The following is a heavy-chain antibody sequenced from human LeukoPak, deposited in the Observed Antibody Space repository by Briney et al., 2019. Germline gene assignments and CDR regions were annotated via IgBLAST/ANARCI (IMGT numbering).Heavy chain of an antibody. J-gene: IGHJ4*02. V-gene: IGHV3-7*01. Sequence: GGSLRLSCAASGFIFSSYSMSWVRQAPGKGLEWVASINPDGIKRYSADSVKGRFTISRDNARNSLYLQMDSLRVEDTAFYYCARDLAFSRLDYWGQGVLITVSS. CDR2: INPDGIKR. CDR1: GFIFSSYS. D-gene: IGHD2/OR15-2a*01. CDR3: ARDLAFSRLDY.